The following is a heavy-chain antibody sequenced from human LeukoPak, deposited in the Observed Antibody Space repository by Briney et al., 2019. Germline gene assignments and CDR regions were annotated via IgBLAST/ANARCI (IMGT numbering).Heavy chain of an antibody. Sequence: GESLKISCKGSGYSFTSYWIGWVRQMPGKGLEWMGIIYPGDSDTRYSPSFQGQVTISADKSISTAYQQWSSLKASDTAMYYCARKDSRPGIAVAGADYWGQGTLVTVSS. V-gene: IGHV5-51*01. CDR3: ARKDSRPGIAVAGADY. D-gene: IGHD6-19*01. J-gene: IGHJ4*02. CDR1: GYSFTSYW. CDR2: IYPGDSDT.